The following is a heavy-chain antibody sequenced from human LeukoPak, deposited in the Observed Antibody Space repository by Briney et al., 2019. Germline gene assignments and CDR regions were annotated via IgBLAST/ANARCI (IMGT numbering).Heavy chain of an antibody. CDR3: ARDALQYIYYHGMDV. Sequence: ASVKVSCKASGYTFTSYYMHWVRQAPGQGLEWMGIINPSGGSTSYAQKFQGRVTMTRDTSTSTVYMELSSLRSEDTAVYYCARDALQYIYYHGMDVWGQGTTVTVSS. V-gene: IGHV1-46*01. CDR1: GYTFTSYY. J-gene: IGHJ6*02. CDR2: INPSGGST. D-gene: IGHD4-11*01.